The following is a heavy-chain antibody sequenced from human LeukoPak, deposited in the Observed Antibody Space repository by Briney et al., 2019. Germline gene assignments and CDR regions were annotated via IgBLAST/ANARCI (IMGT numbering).Heavy chain of an antibody. CDR1: GGSFSGYY. J-gene: IGHJ4*02. V-gene: IGHV4-34*01. D-gene: IGHD4-23*01. Sequence: NPSETLSLTCAVYGGSFSGYYWSWIRQPPGKGLEWIGEINHSGSTNYNPSLKSRVTISVDTSKNQFSLKLSSVTAADTAVYYCARGIARGSKRWGEPIDYWGQGTLVTVSS. CDR3: ARGIARGSKRWGEPIDY. CDR2: INHSGST.